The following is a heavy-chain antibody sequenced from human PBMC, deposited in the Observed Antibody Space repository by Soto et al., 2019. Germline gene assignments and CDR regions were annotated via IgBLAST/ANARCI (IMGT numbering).Heavy chain of an antibody. CDR2: IGRSGETI. CDR3: ARDSRGGAARRPTFYY. CDR1: GFTFSSFE. Sequence: GGSLRLSCVGSGFTFSSFEVNWVRQTPGKGLEWLSYIGRSGETIYYADSVKGRFTISRDNAKSSLFLQMNGLRNDDTGIYYCARDSRGGAARRPTFYYWGRGTLVTVSS. J-gene: IGHJ4*02. D-gene: IGHD6-6*01. V-gene: IGHV3-48*03.